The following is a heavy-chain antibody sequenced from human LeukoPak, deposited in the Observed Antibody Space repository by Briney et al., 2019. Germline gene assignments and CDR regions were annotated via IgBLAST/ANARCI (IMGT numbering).Heavy chain of an antibody. CDR3: ARDRSGPGYHFDY. CDR1: GFTFSGSA. J-gene: IGHJ4*02. D-gene: IGHD1-1*01. CDR2: IRSKTNSYAT. Sequence: GGSLRLSCAASGFTFSGSAIHWVRQASGKGLEWVGRIRSKTNSYATAYAASVKGRFTISRDDSKDTAYLQMNSLRPEDTAVYYCARDRSGPGYHFDYWGQGTLVTVSS. V-gene: IGHV3-73*01.